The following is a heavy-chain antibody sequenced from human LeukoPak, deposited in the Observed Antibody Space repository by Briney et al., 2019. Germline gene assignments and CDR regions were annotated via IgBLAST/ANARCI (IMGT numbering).Heavy chain of an antibody. D-gene: IGHD2-15*01. J-gene: IGHJ4*02. CDR1: GYTFTNYA. CDR2: INTNTGNP. CDR3: ARAPTMGDILVVVAAGFYF. V-gene: IGHV7-4-1*02. Sequence: ASVKVSCKAYGYTFTNYAINWVRQAPGQGLEWMGWINTNTGNPTYARDFTGRFVFSLDTSVSTAYLQISSLKAEDTAVYYCARAPTMGDILVVVAAGFYFWGQGALVTVSS.